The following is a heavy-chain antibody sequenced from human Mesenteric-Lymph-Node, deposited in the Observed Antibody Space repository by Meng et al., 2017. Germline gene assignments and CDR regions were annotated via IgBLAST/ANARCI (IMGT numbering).Heavy chain of an antibody. V-gene: IGHV1-3*01. CDR3: ARGPYSSGWYHWFDP. Sequence: HVQLVQCGAGWKKPGASVKVSCKASGYTFTSYAMHWVRQAPGQRLEWMGWINAGNGNTKYSQKFQGRVTMTRNTSISTAYMELSSLRSEDTAVYYCARGPYSSGWYHWFDPWGQGTLVTVSS. J-gene: IGHJ5*02. D-gene: IGHD6-19*01. CDR1: GYTFTSYA. CDR2: INAGNGNT.